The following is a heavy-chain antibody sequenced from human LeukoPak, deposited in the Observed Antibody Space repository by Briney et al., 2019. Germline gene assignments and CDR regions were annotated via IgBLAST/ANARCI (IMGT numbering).Heavy chain of an antibody. CDR1: GGSFSDNY. CDR2: INHSGST. Sequence: SETLSLTCAVYGGSFSDNYWSWIRQPPGKGLEWIGEINHSGSTNYSPSLRSRVTISVDTSKNQFSLNLRSVTAADTAVYYCASPTTVATSAYRAFDIWGQGTMVTVSA. J-gene: IGHJ3*02. CDR3: ASPTTVATSAYRAFDI. D-gene: IGHD4-17*01. V-gene: IGHV4-34*01.